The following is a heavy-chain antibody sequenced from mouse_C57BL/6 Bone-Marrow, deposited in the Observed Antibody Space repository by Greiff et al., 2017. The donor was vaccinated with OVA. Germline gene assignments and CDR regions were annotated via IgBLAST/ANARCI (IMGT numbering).Heavy chain of an antibody. J-gene: IGHJ1*03. CDR2: INPNNGGT. Sequence: EVQLQESGPELVKPGASVKIPCKASGYTFTDYNMDWVKQSHGKSLEWIGDINPNNGGTIYNQKFKGKATLTVDKSSSTAYMELRSLTSEDTAVYYCARSGFITTVVARWYFDVWGTGTTVTVSS. D-gene: IGHD1-1*01. CDR3: ARSGFITTVVARWYFDV. CDR1: GYTFTDYN. V-gene: IGHV1-18*01.